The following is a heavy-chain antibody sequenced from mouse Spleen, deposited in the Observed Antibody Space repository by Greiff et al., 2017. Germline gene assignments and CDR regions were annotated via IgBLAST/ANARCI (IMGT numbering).Heavy chain of an antibody. V-gene: IGHV5-9-3*01. D-gene: IGHD4-1*01. CDR1: GFTFSSYA. J-gene: IGHJ3*01. CDR2: ISSGGSYT. CDR3: ARQGTGAFAY. Sequence: EVQRVESGGGLVKPGGSLKLSCAASGFTFSSYAMSWVRQTPEKRLEWVATISSGGSYTYYPDSVKGRFTISRDNAKNTLYLQMSSLRSEDTAMYYCARQGTGAFAYWGQGTLVTVSA.